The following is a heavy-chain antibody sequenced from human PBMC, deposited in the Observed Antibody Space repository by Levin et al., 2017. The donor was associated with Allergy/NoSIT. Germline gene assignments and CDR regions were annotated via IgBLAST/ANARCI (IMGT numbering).Heavy chain of an antibody. CDR2: FDPEDGET. CDR3: ATGEYSSSWYLYFDY. D-gene: IGHD6-13*01. J-gene: IGHJ4*02. V-gene: IGHV1-24*01. CDR1: GYTLTELS. Sequence: AASVKVSCKVSGYTLTELSMHWVRQAPGKGLEWMGGFDPEDGETIYAQKFQGRVTMTEDTSTDTAYMELSSLRSEDTAVYYCATGEYSSSWYLYFDYWGQGTLVTVSS.